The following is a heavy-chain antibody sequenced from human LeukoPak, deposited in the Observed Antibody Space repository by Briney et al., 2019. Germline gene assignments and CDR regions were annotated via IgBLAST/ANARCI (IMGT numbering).Heavy chain of an antibody. Sequence: SEPLSLTGAVYGGSFSGYYWSWIRQPPGKGLEWIGEINHSGSTNYNPSLKSRVTISVDTSKNQFSLKLSSVTAADTAVYYCASARGTTVTTRVVWFDPWGQGTLVTVSS. J-gene: IGHJ5*02. CDR2: INHSGST. CDR3: ASARGTTVTTRVVWFDP. CDR1: GGSFSGYY. D-gene: IGHD4-17*01. V-gene: IGHV4-34*01.